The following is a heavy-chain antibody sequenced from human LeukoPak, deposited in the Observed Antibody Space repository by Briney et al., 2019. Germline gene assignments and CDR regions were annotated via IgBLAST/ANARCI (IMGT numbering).Heavy chain of an antibody. CDR1: GFTFDDYA. CDR2: ISWDGGST. D-gene: IGHD5-12*01. V-gene: IGHV3-43D*03. CDR3: AKDGVVATIRSHYYYMDV. Sequence: GGSLRLSCAASGFTFDDYAMHWVRQAPGKGLEWVSLISWDGGSTYYADSVKGRFTISRDNSKNSLYLQMNSLRAEDTALYYCAKDGVVATIRSHYYYMDVWGKGTTVTVSS. J-gene: IGHJ6*03.